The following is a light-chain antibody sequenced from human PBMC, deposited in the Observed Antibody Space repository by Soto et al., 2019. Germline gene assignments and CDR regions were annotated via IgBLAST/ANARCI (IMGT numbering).Light chain of an antibody. CDR1: RDINKW. J-gene: IGKJ3*01. CDR2: SAS. Sequence: DIQMTQSPSSVSASVGDRVTITCRASRDINKWLAWHQQKPGHAPNLLIFSASTLQSGVQSRFRGSGSGTDFTLTITNLQHEDVAIYYCQQSHIYPLTFGIGTKVGLK. CDR3: QQSHIYPLT. V-gene: IGKV1-12*01.